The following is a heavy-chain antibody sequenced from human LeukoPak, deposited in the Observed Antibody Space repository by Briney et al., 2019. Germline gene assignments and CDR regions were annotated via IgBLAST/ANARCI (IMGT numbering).Heavy chain of an antibody. Sequence: ASVKVSCKASGYTFTGYYMHWVRQAPGQGLEWMGWINPNSGGTNYAQKFQGRVTMTRDTSISIAYMELSRLRSDDTAVYYCATLGTAITYFDYWGQGTLVTVSS. CDR3: ATLGTAITYFDY. V-gene: IGHV1-2*02. J-gene: IGHJ4*02. CDR2: INPNSGGT. CDR1: GYTFTGYY. D-gene: IGHD2-21*02.